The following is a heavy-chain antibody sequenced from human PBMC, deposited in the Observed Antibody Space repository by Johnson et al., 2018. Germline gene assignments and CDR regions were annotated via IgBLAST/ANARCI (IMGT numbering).Heavy chain of an antibody. J-gene: IGHJ1*01. Sequence: QVQLVQSGGGVVQPGRSXRLSCAASGFTFRNYGMHWVRQAPGKGLEWVALISYDGSNKDYTDSVNGRFTISRDNSENTLYLQMNTLRPDDTGVYYCAQDPVWVAVVPTAEYFQHWGQGTLVTVSS. V-gene: IGHV3-30*18. D-gene: IGHD2-2*01. CDR2: ISYDGSNK. CDR3: AQDPVWVAVVPTAEYFQH. CDR1: GFTFRNYG.